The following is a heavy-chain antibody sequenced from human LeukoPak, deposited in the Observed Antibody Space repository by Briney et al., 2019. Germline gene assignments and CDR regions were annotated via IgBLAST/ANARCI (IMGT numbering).Heavy chain of an antibody. CDR3: ARAPYCGGDCWDYYYYGMDV. V-gene: IGHV4-59*01. D-gene: IGHD2-21*02. Sequence: SETLSLTCTVSGGSISSYYWSWIRQPPGKGLERIGYIYYSGSTNYNPSLKSRVTISVDASKNQFSLKLSSVTAADTAVYYCARAPYCGGDCWDYYYYGMDVWGQGTTVTVSS. CDR2: IYYSGST. CDR1: GGSISSYY. J-gene: IGHJ6*02.